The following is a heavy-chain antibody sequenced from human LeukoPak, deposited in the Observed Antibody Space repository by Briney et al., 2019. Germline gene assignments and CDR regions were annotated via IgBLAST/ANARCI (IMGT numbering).Heavy chain of an antibody. CDR1: GFTFSSYE. D-gene: IGHD2-2*01. V-gene: IGHV3-48*03. Sequence: GGSLRLSCAASGFTFSSYEMNWARQAPGKGLEWVSYISSSGSTIYYADSVKGRFTISRDNAKNSLYLQMNSLRAEDTAVYYCARDKREYQLLFRKDHFYYMDVWGKGTTVTVSS. CDR2: ISSSGSTI. J-gene: IGHJ6*03. CDR3: ARDKREYQLLFRKDHFYYMDV.